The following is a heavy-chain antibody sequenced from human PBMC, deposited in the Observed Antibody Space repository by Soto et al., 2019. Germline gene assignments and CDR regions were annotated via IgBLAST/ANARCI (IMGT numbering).Heavy chain of an antibody. Sequence: SETLSLTCAVYGGSFSGYYWSWIRQPPGKGLEWIGEINHSGSTNHNPSLKSRVTISVDTSKNQFSLKLSSVTAADTAVYYCAREFPYFMITFGGVIGPFDYWGQGTLVTVSS. CDR3: AREFPYFMITFGGVIGPFDY. CDR1: GGSFSGYY. CDR2: INHSGST. J-gene: IGHJ4*02. D-gene: IGHD3-16*02. V-gene: IGHV4-34*01.